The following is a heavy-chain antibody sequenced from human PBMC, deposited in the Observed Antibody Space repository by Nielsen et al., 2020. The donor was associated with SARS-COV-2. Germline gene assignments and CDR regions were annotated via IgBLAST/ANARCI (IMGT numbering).Heavy chain of an antibody. CDR3: AKDHFQWELPGGYFDY. V-gene: IGHV3-30*18. Sequence: GGSLRLSCAASGFTFSSYGMHWVRQAPGKGLEWVAVISYDGSNKYYADSVKGRFTIPRDNSKNTLYLQMNSLRAEDTAVYYCAKDHFQWELPGGYFDYWGQGTLVTVSS. J-gene: IGHJ4*02. CDR2: ISYDGSNK. D-gene: IGHD1-26*01. CDR1: GFTFSSYG.